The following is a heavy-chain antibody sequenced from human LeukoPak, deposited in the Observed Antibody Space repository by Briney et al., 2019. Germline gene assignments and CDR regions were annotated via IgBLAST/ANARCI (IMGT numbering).Heavy chain of an antibody. CDR1: GGSISSGSYY. D-gene: IGHD2-15*01. CDR3: ARAGVRGPYWARFDP. J-gene: IGHJ5*02. V-gene: IGHV4-61*02. Sequence: PSETLSLTCTVSGGSISSGSYYWSWIRQPAGKGLEWIGRIYTSGSTNYNPSLKSRVTISVDTSKNQFSLKLSSVTAADTAVYYCARAGVRGPYWARFDPWGQGTLVTVSS. CDR2: IYTSGST.